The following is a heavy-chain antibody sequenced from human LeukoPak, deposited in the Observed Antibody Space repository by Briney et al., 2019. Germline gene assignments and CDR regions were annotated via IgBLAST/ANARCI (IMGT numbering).Heavy chain of an antibody. CDR2: IYRGGTT. V-gene: IGHV3-53*04. CDR3: ARGGYTYGSNYYYAMDV. CDR1: GFTVSSNY. Sequence: GGSLRLSCAASGFTVSSNYMSWVRQAPGKGLEWVSLIYRGGTTYYADSVKGRFTISRHNSINTLYLQMNSLRAEDTAVYYCARGGYTYGSNYYYAMDVWGQGTTVTVYS. D-gene: IGHD5-18*01. J-gene: IGHJ6*02.